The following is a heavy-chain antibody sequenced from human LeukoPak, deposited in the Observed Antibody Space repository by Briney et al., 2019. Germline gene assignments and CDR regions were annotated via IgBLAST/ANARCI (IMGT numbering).Heavy chain of an antibody. V-gene: IGHV3-23*01. D-gene: IGHD2-8*01. Sequence: QSGGSLRLSCAASGITFSSYAMSWVRHAPGKGLEWVSAVSGSGGSTYYADSVKGRFTISRDNSKNTLYLQMNSLRAEDTAVYYCAKGDIVLMVYAVDPDDAFDIWGQGTMVTVSS. CDR2: VSGSGGST. CDR1: GITFSSYA. CDR3: AKGDIVLMVYAVDPDDAFDI. J-gene: IGHJ3*02.